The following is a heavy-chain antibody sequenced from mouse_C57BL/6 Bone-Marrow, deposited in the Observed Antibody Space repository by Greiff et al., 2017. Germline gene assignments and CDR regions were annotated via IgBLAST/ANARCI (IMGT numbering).Heavy chain of an antibody. CDR3: ARKDYGSSPWYFDV. D-gene: IGHD1-1*01. CDR2: IWSGGST. V-gene: IGHV2-2*01. J-gene: IGHJ1*03. CDR1: GFSLTSYG. Sequence: VKLVESGPGLVQPSQSLSITCTVSGFSLTSYGVHWVRQSPGKGLEWLGVIWSGGSTDYNAAFISRLSISKDNSKSQVFFKMNSLQADDTAIYYCARKDYGSSPWYFDVWGTGTTVTVSS.